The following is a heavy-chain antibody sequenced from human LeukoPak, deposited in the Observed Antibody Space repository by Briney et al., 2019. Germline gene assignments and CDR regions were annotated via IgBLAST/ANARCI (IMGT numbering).Heavy chain of an antibody. V-gene: IGHV4-4*02. J-gene: IGHJ4*02. Sequence: SETLSLTCAVSGGSINNFWSWVRQPPGKGLECIGQIHHNGGTSYNPSLRSRVTMSVDKSKNQFSLHLNSVTAADTAMYYCAKHGGFHFDSWGQGALVTVSS. CDR1: GGSINNF. CDR2: IHHNGGT. CDR3: AKHGGFHFDS. D-gene: IGHD3-16*01.